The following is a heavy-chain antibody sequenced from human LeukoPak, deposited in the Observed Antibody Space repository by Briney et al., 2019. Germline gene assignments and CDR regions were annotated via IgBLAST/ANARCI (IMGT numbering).Heavy chain of an antibody. D-gene: IGHD6-19*01. CDR1: GFTFSNYA. J-gene: IGHJ5*02. V-gene: IGHV3-30-3*01. CDR3: ARDQPGTYTLSST. CDR2: IPFDGSDK. Sequence: GGSLRLSCAASGFTFSNYAMHWVRQAPGKGLEWVAFIPFDGSDKYYADSVKGRFTISRDNSKNTLYLQMNSLGAEDTAVYYCARDQPGTYTLSSTWGQGTLVTVSS.